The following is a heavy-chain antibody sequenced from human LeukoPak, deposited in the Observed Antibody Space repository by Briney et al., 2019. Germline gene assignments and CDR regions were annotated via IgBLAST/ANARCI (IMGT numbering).Heavy chain of an antibody. Sequence: SETLSLTCTVSGGSISGDHWNWIRQPPGKGLEWIGYIYYSGNTNHNPSLKSRVTISVDTSKNQFSLKLNSVTAADTAVYYCARRNDFGIWGQGTMVTVSS. CDR2: IYYSGNT. CDR1: GGSISGDH. J-gene: IGHJ3*02. V-gene: IGHV4-59*08. CDR3: ARRNDFGI.